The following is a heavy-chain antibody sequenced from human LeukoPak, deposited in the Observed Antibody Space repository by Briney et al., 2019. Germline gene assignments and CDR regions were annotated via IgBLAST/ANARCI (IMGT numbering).Heavy chain of an antibody. CDR1: GFSLSSYA. Sequence: GGSLRLSCTVSGFSLSSYALSWVRRAPGKGLEWVSYISSSGSTIYYADSVKGRFTISRDNSKNTLYLQMNSLRADDTAVYYCAMKAVPRPRLHDAFDFWGQGTVVSVSS. J-gene: IGHJ3*01. D-gene: IGHD5-24*01. CDR2: ISSSGSTI. CDR3: AMKAVPRPRLHDAFDF. V-gene: IGHV3-23*01.